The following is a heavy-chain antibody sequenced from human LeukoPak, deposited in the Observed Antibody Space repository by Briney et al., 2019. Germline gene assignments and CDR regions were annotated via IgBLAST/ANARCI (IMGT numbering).Heavy chain of an antibody. CDR1: GGSISSYY. D-gene: IGHD6-19*01. CDR3: ARGMAVAGRYFDF. V-gene: IGHV4-59*01. Sequence: SETLSLTRTVSGGSISSYYWSWIRQPPGKGLEWIGYIYYTGSTNYNPSFKSRITISVDTSKKQFSLRLTSVTAADTAVYYCARGMAVAGRYFDFWGQGTLVTVSS. J-gene: IGHJ4*02. CDR2: IYYTGST.